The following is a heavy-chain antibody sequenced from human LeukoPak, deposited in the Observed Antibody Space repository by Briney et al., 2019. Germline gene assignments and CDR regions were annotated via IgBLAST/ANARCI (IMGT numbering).Heavy chain of an antibody. V-gene: IGHV4-30-2*01. Sequence: SETLSLTCTVSGGSISSGGYYWSWIRQPPGKGLEWIGYIYHSGSTYYNPSLKSRVTISVDRSKNQFSLKLSSVTAADTAVYYCARGAGLHYYYYMDVWGEGTTVTVSS. CDR3: ARGAGLHYYYYMDV. CDR2: IYHSGST. CDR1: GGSISSGGYY. J-gene: IGHJ6*03. D-gene: IGHD1-26*01.